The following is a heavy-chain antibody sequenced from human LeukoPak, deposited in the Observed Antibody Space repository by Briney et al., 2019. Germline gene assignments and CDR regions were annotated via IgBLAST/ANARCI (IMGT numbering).Heavy chain of an antibody. D-gene: IGHD6-13*01. V-gene: IGHV4-59*01. Sequence: SETLSLTCTVSGGSISSYYWSWIRQPPGKGLEWIGYIYYRGSTNYNPSLKSRVTISVDTSKNQFSLKLSSVNAADTAVYYCARGYSSSWYALPIWFDPWGQGTLVTVSS. J-gene: IGHJ5*02. CDR2: IYYRGST. CDR1: GGSISSYY. CDR3: ARGYSSSWYALPIWFDP.